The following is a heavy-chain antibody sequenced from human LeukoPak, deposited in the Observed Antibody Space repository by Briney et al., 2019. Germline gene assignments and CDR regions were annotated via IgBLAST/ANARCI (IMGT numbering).Heavy chain of an antibody. Sequence: GGSLRLSCAASGFTFRSYWMSWVRQAPGKRLEWVANIKQDGSDRGYVDSVKGRFTISRDNAQNPQYLQINSLRAEDTAVYYCARAFSDYGGNSGYAFDIWGQGTMVTVSS. J-gene: IGHJ3*02. CDR2: IKQDGSDR. V-gene: IGHV3-7*04. D-gene: IGHD4-23*01. CDR1: GFTFRSYW. CDR3: ARAFSDYGGNSGYAFDI.